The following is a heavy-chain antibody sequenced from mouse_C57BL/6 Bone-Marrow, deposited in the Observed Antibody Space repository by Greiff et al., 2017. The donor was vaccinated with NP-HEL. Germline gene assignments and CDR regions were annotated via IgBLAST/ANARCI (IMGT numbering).Heavy chain of an antibody. V-gene: IGHV1-81*01. CDR2: IYPRSGNT. CDR3: ARWDRVTPYWYFDV. D-gene: IGHD2-1*01. J-gene: IGHJ1*03. Sequence: VKLQESGAELARPGASVKLSCKASGYTFPSYGISWVKQRTGQGLEWIGEIYPRSGNTYYNEKFKGKATLTADKSSSTAYMELRSLTSEDSAVYFCARWDRVTPYWYFDVWGTGTTVTVSS. CDR1: GYTFPSYG.